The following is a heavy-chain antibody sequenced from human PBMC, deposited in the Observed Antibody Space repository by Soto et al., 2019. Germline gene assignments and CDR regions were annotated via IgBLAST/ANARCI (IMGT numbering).Heavy chain of an antibody. Sequence: QVQLQQWGAGLLKPSETLSLTCAVYGGSFSGYYWSWIRQPPGKGLEWIGEINHSGSTNYNPSLKSLVTISVDPSKNQFSLKLGSVTAADTAVYYCARSPVFGIAAAGITFDPWGQGTLVTVSS. D-gene: IGHD6-13*01. CDR2: INHSGST. J-gene: IGHJ5*02. CDR1: GGSFSGYY. V-gene: IGHV4-34*01. CDR3: ARSPVFGIAAAGITFDP.